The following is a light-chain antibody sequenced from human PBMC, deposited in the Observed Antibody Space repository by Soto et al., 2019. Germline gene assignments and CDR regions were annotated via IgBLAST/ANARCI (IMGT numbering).Light chain of an antibody. Sequence: EIVLTQSPGTLSLSPGERATLSCRASQSISATYLAWYQQKPGQAPRLVMYDTSRGATGIPDRFSGSGSGADFTLTISRLEPEDFAVYYCQHYGSSVWTFGQGTKVDI. V-gene: IGKV3-20*01. CDR1: QSISATY. CDR3: QHYGSSVWT. J-gene: IGKJ1*01. CDR2: DTS.